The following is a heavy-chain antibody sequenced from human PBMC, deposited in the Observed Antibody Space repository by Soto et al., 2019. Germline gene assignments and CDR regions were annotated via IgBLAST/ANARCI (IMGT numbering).Heavy chain of an antibody. D-gene: IGHD2-2*01. J-gene: IGHJ4*02. CDR2: IYYSGST. V-gene: IGHV4-61*01. Sequence: SETLSLTCTVSGGSVSSGSYYWSWIQQPPGKGLEWIGYIYYSGSTNYNPSLKSRVTISVDTSKNQFSLKLSSVTAADTAVYYCARSGDIVVVPAALRTFDYWGQGTLVTVSS. CDR3: ARSGDIVVVPAALRTFDY. CDR1: GGSVSSGSYY.